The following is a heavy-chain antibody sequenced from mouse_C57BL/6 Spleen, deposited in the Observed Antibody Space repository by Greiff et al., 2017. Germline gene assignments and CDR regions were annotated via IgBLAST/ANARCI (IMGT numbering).Heavy chain of an antibody. CDR3: TRHDSSGPPFAY. D-gene: IGHD3-2*02. J-gene: IGHJ3*01. CDR1: GFTFSNYW. CDR2: IRLKSDNYAT. Sequence: EVQLVESGGGLVQPGGSMKLSCVASGFTFSNYWMNWVRQSPEKGLEWVAQIRLKSDNYATHYAESVKGRFTISRDDSKSSVYLQMNNLRAEDTGIYYCTRHDSSGPPFAYGGQGTLVTVSA. V-gene: IGHV6-3*01.